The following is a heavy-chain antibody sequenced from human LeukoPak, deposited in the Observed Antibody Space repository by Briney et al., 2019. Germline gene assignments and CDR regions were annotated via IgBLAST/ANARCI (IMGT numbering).Heavy chain of an antibody. Sequence: PSETLSLTCTVSGGSISSYYWSWIRQPPGKGLEWIGSINYSGNTYYNPSLKSRVTISVDTSKNQFSLKMSSVTAADTAVYYCARVRAGFDYWGQGTLVTVSS. V-gene: IGHV4-59*05. D-gene: IGHD6-25*01. CDR2: INYSGNT. J-gene: IGHJ4*02. CDR3: ARVRAGFDY. CDR1: GGSISSYY.